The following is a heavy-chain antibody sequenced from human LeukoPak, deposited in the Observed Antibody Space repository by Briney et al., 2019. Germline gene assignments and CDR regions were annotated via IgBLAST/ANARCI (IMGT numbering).Heavy chain of an antibody. V-gene: IGHV3-7*01. D-gene: IGHD2-15*01. CDR3: ATGGLGYCSGGSCQHDAFDI. CDR2: IKQDGSEK. Sequence: GGSLRLSCAASGSTFSSYWMSWVRQAPGKGLEWVANIKQDGSEKYYVDSVRGRFTISRDNAKNSLYLQMNSLRAEDTAVYYCATGGLGYCSGGSCQHDAFDIWGQGTMVTVSS. CDR1: GSTFSSYW. J-gene: IGHJ3*02.